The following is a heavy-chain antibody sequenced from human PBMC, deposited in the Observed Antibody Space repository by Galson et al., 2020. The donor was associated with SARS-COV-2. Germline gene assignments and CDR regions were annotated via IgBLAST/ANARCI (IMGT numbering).Heavy chain of an antibody. CDR1: GFSLSTSGVG. Sequence: SGPTLVKPTQTLTLTCTFSGFSLSTSGVGVGWIRQPPGKALEWLPLIYCDDDKRYSPSLKSRLTITKDTSKNQVVLTMTNMDPVYTATYYCAHRPGGWQNYCFDYWGQGTLVTVSS. CDR3: AHRPGGWQNYCFDY. V-gene: IGHV2-5*02. CDR2: IYCDDDK. D-gene: IGHD6-19*01. J-gene: IGHJ4*02.